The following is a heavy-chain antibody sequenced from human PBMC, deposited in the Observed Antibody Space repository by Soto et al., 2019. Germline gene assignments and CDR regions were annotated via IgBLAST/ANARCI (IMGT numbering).Heavy chain of an antibody. CDR3: ARVPGP. D-gene: IGHD7-27*01. J-gene: IGHJ5*02. CDR1: GGSFSGYY. CDR2: INHSGST. V-gene: IGHV4-34*01. Sequence: SETLSLTCAVYGGSFSGYYWSWIRQPPGKGLEWIGEINHSGSTNYNPSLKSRVTISVDTSKNQFSLKLSSVTAADTAVYYCARVPGPWGQGNLVTVSS.